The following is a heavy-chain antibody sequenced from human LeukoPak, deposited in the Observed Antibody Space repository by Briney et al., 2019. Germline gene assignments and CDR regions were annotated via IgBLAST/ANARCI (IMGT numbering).Heavy chain of an antibody. CDR3: ARGKGQIQLWFPGWYFDL. Sequence: SETLSLTCTVSGGSISSGDYYWSWIRQPPGKGLEWIGYIYYSGSTYYNPSLKSRVTISVDTSKNQFSLKLSSVTAADTAAYYCARGKGQIQLWFPGWYFDLWGRGTLVTVSS. CDR2: IYYSGST. CDR1: GGSISSGDYY. J-gene: IGHJ2*01. D-gene: IGHD5-18*01. V-gene: IGHV4-30-4*08.